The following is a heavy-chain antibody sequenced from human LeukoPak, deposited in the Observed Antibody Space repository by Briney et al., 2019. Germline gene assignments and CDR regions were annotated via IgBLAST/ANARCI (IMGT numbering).Heavy chain of an antibody. CDR3: ARASSDGIIPAATSFDC. J-gene: IGHJ4*02. CDR1: GLMVSGDY. CDR2: IYSGGTT. V-gene: IGHV3-66*01. Sequence: GGSLRLSCPASGLMVSGDYMSWVRQAPGKGLEWVSVIYSGGTTYYADSVKGRFTISRDNSKNTWYLQMNSLRVEDTAVYYCARASSDGIIPAATSFDCWGQGTLVTVSS. D-gene: IGHD2-2*01.